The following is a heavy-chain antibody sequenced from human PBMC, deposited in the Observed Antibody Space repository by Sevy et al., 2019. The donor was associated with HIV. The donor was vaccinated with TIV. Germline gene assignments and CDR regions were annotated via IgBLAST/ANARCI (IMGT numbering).Heavy chain of an antibody. V-gene: IGHV3-30*18. D-gene: IGHD4-17*01. CDR2: ISYDGSNK. Sequence: GGSLRLSCAASGFTFSSYGMHWDRQAPGKGLEWVAVISYDGSNKYYADSVKGRFTISRDNSKNTLYLQMNSLRAEDTAVYYCAKDRTDYGDYVDYWGQGTLVTVSS. J-gene: IGHJ4*02. CDR3: AKDRTDYGDYVDY. CDR1: GFTFSSYG.